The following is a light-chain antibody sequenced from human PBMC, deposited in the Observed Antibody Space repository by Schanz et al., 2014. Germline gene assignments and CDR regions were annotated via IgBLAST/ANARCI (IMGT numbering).Light chain of an antibody. CDR1: QTIGTY. CDR2: DAS. J-gene: IGKJ1*01. V-gene: IGKV3D-20*01. CDR3: QQYDSSPVT. Sequence: EVVLTQSPATLSLSPGERATLSCRASQTIGTYLAWYQQKPGLAPRLLIYDASSRATGIPDRFSGSGSGTDFTLTITRLEPEDFAVYYCQQYDSSPVTFGQGTKVEIK.